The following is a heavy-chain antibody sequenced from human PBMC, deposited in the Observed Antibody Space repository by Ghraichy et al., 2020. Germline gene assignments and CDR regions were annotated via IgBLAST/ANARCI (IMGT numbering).Heavy chain of an antibody. Sequence: GESLNISCAASGFTFSSYWMHWVRQAPGKGLVWVSRINSDGSSTTYADSVKGRFTISRDNAKNTLHLQMNSLRAEDTAMYYCVRGGGWPIDYWGQGTLVTVSS. CDR3: VRGGGWPIDY. J-gene: IGHJ4*02. D-gene: IGHD6-19*01. V-gene: IGHV3-74*01. CDR1: GFTFSSYW. CDR2: INSDGSST.